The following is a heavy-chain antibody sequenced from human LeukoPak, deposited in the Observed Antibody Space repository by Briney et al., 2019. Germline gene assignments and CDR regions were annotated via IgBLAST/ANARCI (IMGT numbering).Heavy chain of an antibody. Sequence: ASVKVSCKVSGYTLTELSMHWVRQAPGKGLEWMGGFDPEDGETIYAQKFQGRVTMTEDTSTDTAYMELSSLRSEGTAVYYCATTYYDYVWGSYLLWGQGTLVTVSS. D-gene: IGHD3-16*02. CDR3: ATTYYDYVWGSYLL. CDR2: FDPEDGET. J-gene: IGHJ4*02. CDR1: GYTLTELS. V-gene: IGHV1-24*01.